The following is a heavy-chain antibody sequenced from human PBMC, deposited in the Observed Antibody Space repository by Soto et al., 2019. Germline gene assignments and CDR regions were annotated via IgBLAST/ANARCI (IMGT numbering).Heavy chain of an antibody. Sequence: SETLSLTCTVSGDSLSSADYCWSCIRQAPEKGLEWIGYICYSGSTYHNPSLKSRTSMSVDTSKRQFSLTLTSVTAADTAVYYCAREESGLFDYCRQGRLVTVSS. CDR2: ICYSGST. J-gene: IGHJ4*02. V-gene: IGHV4-30-4*08. CDR3: AREESGLFDY. D-gene: IGHD5-12*01. CDR1: GDSLSSADYC.